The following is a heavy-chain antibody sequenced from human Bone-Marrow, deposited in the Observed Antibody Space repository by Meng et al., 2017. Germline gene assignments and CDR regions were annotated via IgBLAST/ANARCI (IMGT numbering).Heavy chain of an antibody. V-gene: IGHV4-4*02. CDR2: IYHSGST. CDR3: ARGSSSSWPNFDY. D-gene: IGHD6-13*01. Sequence: VALQEAGPGRVEPSGTLSLTCAVSGGSISSRNWWSWVRQPPGKGLEWIGEIYHSGSTNYNPSLKSRVTISVDKSKNQFSLKLSSVTAADTAVYYCARGSSSSWPNFDYWGQGTLVTVSS. CDR1: GGSISSRNW. J-gene: IGHJ4*02.